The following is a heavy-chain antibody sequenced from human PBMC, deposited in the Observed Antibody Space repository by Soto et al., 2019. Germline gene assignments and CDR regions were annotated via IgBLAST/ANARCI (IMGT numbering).Heavy chain of an antibody. Sequence: QVQLLQSEPEMRRSGASVRVSCKASGYTFSDYGISWVRQAPGQGLEWMGWISTYNGHINYGQKFKGRVTMTTDKSTTTAFMELRSLTSDDTAVYYCARHGRAATIVLNVDASYPWFDPWGQGTLVTVSS. V-gene: IGHV1-18*01. CDR1: GYTFSDYG. D-gene: IGHD2-8*01. CDR3: ARHGRAATIVLNVDASYPWFDP. J-gene: IGHJ5*02. CDR2: ISTYNGHI.